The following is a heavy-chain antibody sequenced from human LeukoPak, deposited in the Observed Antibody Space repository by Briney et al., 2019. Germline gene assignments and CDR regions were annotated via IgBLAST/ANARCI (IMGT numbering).Heavy chain of an antibody. Sequence: SETLSLTCTVSGYSVRSGYHWGWVRQSPGQGLEWIATIYHSESTHYNPSLKSRVTISVDTSKNQFSLKLSSVTAADTAVYYCARVYSMVRQYFDYWGQGTLVTVSS. D-gene: IGHD3-10*01. V-gene: IGHV4-38-2*02. CDR1: GYSVRSGYH. CDR2: IYHSEST. CDR3: ARVYSMVRQYFDY. J-gene: IGHJ4*02.